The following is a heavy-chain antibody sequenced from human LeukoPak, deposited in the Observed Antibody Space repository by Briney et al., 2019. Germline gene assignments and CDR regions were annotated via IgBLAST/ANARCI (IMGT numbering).Heavy chain of an antibody. CDR3: AGGSGYLITS. D-gene: IGHD3-9*01. CDR1: GFTFRSYW. J-gene: IGHJ5*02. Sequence: GGSLRLSCAGSGFTFRSYWMNWVRQAPGKGLEWLAIIKQDGTEKHYKGSVVGRFTISRDNAKNSLHLQMNSLRAEDTAVYYCAGGSGYLITSWGQGTLVTVSS. V-gene: IGHV3-7*01. CDR2: IKQDGTEK.